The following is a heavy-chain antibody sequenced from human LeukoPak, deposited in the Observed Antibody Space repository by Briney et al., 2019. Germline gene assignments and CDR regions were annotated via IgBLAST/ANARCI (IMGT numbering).Heavy chain of an antibody. CDR3: AKGRARGVITVPFDY. Sequence: GGSLRLSCAASGFTFSSYAMSWVRQAPGKGLEWVAAISGSGGSTYYADSVKGRFTISRDNSKNTLYLQMNSLRAEDTAVDYCAKGRARGVITVPFDYWGQGTLVTVSS. J-gene: IGHJ4*02. V-gene: IGHV3-23*01. CDR2: ISGSGGST. CDR1: GFTFSSYA. D-gene: IGHD3-10*01.